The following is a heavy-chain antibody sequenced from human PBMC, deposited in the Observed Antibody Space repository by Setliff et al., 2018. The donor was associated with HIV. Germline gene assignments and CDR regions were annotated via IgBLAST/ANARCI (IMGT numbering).Heavy chain of an antibody. CDR1: GYTFTSYD. V-gene: IGHV1-8*02. CDR3: ARGPRGSSWYLYYYYGMDV. D-gene: IGHD6-13*01. Sequence: ASVKVSCKASGYTFTSYDINWVRQATGQGLEWMGWMNPNSGNTGYAQKFQGRVTMTRNTSISTAYMELSSLRSEDTAVYYCARGPRGSSWYLYYYYGMDVWGQGTTVTVSS. CDR2: MNPNSGNT. J-gene: IGHJ6*02.